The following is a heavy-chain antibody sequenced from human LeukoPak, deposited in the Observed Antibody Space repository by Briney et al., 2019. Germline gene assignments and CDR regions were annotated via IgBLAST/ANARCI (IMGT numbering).Heavy chain of an antibody. V-gene: IGHV4-59*01. CDR2: IYYSGST. D-gene: IGHD1-20*01. CDR3: ARLGHNWNDGLPLRLLPGGWFDP. Sequence: SETLSLTCTVSGGSISSYYWSWIRQPPGKGLKWIGYIYYSGSTNYNPSLKSRVTISVDTSKNQFSLKLSSVTAADTAVYYCARLGHNWNDGLPLRLLPGGWFDPWGQGTLVTVSS. CDR1: GGSISSYY. J-gene: IGHJ5*02.